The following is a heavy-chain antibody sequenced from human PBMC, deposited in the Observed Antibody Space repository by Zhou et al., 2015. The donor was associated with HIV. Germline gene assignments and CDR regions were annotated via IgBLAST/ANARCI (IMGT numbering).Heavy chain of an antibody. CDR3: ARVPIAVAGLSTYYYYGMDV. D-gene: IGHD6-19*01. J-gene: IGHJ6*02. V-gene: IGHV1-69*12. CDR2: IIPIFGTA. Sequence: QVQLVQSGAEVKKPGSSVKVSCKASGGTFSSYAISWVRQAPGQGLEWMGGIIPIFGTANYAQKFQGRVTITADESTSTAYMELSSLRSEDTAVYYCARVPIAVAGLSTYYYYGMDVWGQGTTVTVSS. CDR1: GGTFSSYA.